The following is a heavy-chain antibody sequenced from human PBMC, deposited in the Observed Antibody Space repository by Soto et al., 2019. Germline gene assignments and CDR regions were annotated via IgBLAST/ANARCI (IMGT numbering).Heavy chain of an antibody. J-gene: IGHJ4*02. CDR2: IWYDGSNK. CDR1: GFTFSSYG. CDR3: ARVKEYYDILTGSFDY. Sequence: GGSLRLSCAASGFTFSSYGMHWVRQAPGKGLEWVAVIWYDGSNKYYADSVKGRFTISRDNSKNTLYLQMNSLRAEDTAVYYCARVKEYYDILTGSFDYWGQGTLVTVSS. V-gene: IGHV3-33*01. D-gene: IGHD3-9*01.